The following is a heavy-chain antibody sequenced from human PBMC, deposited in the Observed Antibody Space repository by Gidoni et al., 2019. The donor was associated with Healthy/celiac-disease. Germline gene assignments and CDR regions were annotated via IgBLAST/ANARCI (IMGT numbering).Heavy chain of an antibody. J-gene: IGHJ4*02. Sequence: EVQLVESGGGLVKPGGSLRLSCAASVFTFRSSSMNWVRQAPGKGLEWVSSISSSGSTIYYADSVKGRFTIARDNAKNSLYLQMNSLRAEDTAVYYCARAQSPYCSSTSCPFDYWGQGTLVTVSS. V-gene: IGHV3-21*01. CDR1: VFTFRSSS. CDR2: ISSSGSTI. CDR3: ARAQSPYCSSTSCPFDY. D-gene: IGHD2-2*01.